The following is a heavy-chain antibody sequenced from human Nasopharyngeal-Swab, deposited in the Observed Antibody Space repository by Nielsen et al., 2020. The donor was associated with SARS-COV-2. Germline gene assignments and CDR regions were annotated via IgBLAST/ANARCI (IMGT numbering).Heavy chain of an antibody. Sequence: ASVKVSCKASGYTFTRYGISWVRQAPGQGLEGMGWRIAYNGNTNYAQKLQGRVTMTTDTSTSTAYMELRSLRSDDTAVYYCARVVRIAAAGGYYYYGMDVWGQGTTVTVSS. V-gene: IGHV1-18*01. CDR1: GYTFTRYG. CDR3: ARVVRIAAAGGYYYYGMDV. CDR2: RIAYNGNT. D-gene: IGHD6-13*01. J-gene: IGHJ6*02.